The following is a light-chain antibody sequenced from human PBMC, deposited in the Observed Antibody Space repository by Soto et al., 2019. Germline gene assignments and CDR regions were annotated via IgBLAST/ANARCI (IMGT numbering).Light chain of an antibody. Sequence: IQLTQSPTTLPASVGDRVTLTCRASEGISNWLAWYQQRPGTAPKLLIYHASILETAVPSRFSGNGSGTEVTLTISSLQPGDFATYYCQQYRTYSFGQGSRVEIK. CDR2: HAS. V-gene: IGKV1-5*01. CDR3: QQYRTYS. J-gene: IGKJ1*01. CDR1: EGISNW.